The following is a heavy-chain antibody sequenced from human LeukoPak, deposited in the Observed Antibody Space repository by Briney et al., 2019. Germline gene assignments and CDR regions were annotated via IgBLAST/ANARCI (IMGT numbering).Heavy chain of an antibody. J-gene: IGHJ5*02. CDR3: ARRIGIEGVAGQNWFDP. CDR1: GGSFSGYY. V-gene: IGHV4-34*01. Sequence: PSETLSLTCAVYGGSFSGYYWSWIRQPPGKGLEWIGEINHSGSTNYNPSLKSRVTISVDTSKNQFSLKLSSVTAADTAVYYCARRIGIEGVAGQNWFDPWGQGTLVTVSS. D-gene: IGHD6-19*01. CDR2: INHSGST.